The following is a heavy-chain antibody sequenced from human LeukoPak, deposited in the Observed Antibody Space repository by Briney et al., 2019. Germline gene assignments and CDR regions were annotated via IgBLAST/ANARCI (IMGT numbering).Heavy chain of an antibody. CDR2: IWYDGSKE. Sequence: GGSLRLSCAASGFTFSSYGMHWVRQAPGKGLEWVAVIWYDGSKENYVGSVKGRVTISRDNLKNTLYLQMNSLRAEDTAVYYCARNNGNWGTFDYWGQGTLVTVSS. V-gene: IGHV3-33*01. J-gene: IGHJ4*02. CDR3: ARNNGNWGTFDY. D-gene: IGHD7-27*01. CDR1: GFTFSSYG.